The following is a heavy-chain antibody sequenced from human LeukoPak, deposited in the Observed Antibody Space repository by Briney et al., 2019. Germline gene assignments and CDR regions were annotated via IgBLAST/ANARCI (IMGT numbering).Heavy chain of an antibody. CDR2: ISGNSGST. J-gene: IGHJ4*02. CDR1: GFTFSRYD. Sequence: GGSLRLSCAACGFTFSRYDMSWVRQAPAKGREWVSSISGNSGSTYYADSVKGRFAISRDNSKNTVYLQMNSLRAEDTAVYYCAKVSAWAMVGATYFDYWGQGTLVAVSS. CDR3: AKVSAWAMVGATYFDY. D-gene: IGHD1-26*01. V-gene: IGHV3-23*01.